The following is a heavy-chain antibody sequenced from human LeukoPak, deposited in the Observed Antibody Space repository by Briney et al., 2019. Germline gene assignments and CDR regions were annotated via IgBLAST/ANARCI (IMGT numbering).Heavy chain of an antibody. CDR2: INSDGSST. J-gene: IGHJ4*02. D-gene: IGHD1-26*01. CDR1: GFTFSNYW. CDR3: ASALGGQGGH. Sequence: PGGSLRFSCAASGFTFSNYWMHWVRQAPGKGLVWVSRINSDGSSTTYADSVKGRFTISRDNAKNTLFLQMNSLRADDTAVYYCASALGGQGGHWGQGTLVTVSS. V-gene: IGHV3-74*01.